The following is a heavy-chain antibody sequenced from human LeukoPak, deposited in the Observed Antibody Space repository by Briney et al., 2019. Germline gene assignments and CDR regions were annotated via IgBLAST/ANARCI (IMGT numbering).Heavy chain of an antibody. CDR3: ARDNYYGSGSYYNRYYYYGKDV. CDR1: GFTFSSYA. V-gene: IGHV3-30-3*01. J-gene: IGHJ6*02. Sequence: PGRSLRLSCAASGFTFSSYAMHWVRQAPGKGLEWVAVISYDGSNKYYADSVKGRFTISRDNSKNTLYLQMNSLRAEDTAVYYCARDNYYGSGSYYNRYYYYGKDVWGQGTTVTVSS. CDR2: ISYDGSNK. D-gene: IGHD3-10*01.